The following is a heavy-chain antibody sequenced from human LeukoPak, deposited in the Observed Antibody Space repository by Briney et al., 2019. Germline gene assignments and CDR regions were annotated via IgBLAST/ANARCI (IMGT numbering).Heavy chain of an antibody. CDR3: AREYYYDSSGYYPFDY. Sequence: GGSLRLSCAASGFTFSNYWMNWVRQAPGKGLEWVANIKQDGSAKYYVDSVKGRFTISRDNAKNSLYLQMNSLRAEDTAVYYCAREYYYDSSGYYPFDYWGQGTPVTVSS. J-gene: IGHJ4*02. CDR1: GFTFSNYW. CDR2: IKQDGSAK. D-gene: IGHD3-22*01. V-gene: IGHV3-7*01.